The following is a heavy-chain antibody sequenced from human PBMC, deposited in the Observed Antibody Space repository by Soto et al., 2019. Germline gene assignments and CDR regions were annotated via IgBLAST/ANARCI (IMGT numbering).Heavy chain of an antibody. Sequence: GASVKVSCKTSGYAFTGYYIHWVRQAPGQRLEWMGRIIPNSGGTKYAQKFQGTVTMTRDTSINTAYLELSRLTSDDTAVYYCARDRGPNGIYHLICFDTWGQGTLVTASS. CDR1: GYAFTGYY. CDR3: ARDRGPNGIYHLICFDT. V-gene: IGHV1-2*02. D-gene: IGHD5-12*01. CDR2: IIPNSGGT. J-gene: IGHJ5*02.